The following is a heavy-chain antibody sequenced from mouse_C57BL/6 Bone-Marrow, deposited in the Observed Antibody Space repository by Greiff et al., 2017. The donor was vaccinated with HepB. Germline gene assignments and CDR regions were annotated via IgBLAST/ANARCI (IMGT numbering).Heavy chain of an antibody. Sequence: QVQLQQPGAELVKPGASVKLSCKASGYTFTSYWMHWVKQRPGQGLEWIGMIHPNSGSTNYNEKFKSKATLTVDKSSSTAYMQLSSLTSEDSAVYYCARDDYDGVYYYAMDYWGQGTSVTVSS. J-gene: IGHJ4*01. CDR3: ARDDYDGVYYYAMDY. CDR1: GYTFTSYW. CDR2: IHPNSGST. V-gene: IGHV1-64*01. D-gene: IGHD2-4*01.